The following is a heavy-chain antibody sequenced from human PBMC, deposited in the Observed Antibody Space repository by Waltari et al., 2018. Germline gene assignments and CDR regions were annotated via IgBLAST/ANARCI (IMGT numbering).Heavy chain of an antibody. CDR1: GYSFTYHF. Sequence: QVQLVQFGAGVKRPGASMKVSCKAYGYSFTYHFIHWVRQAPGQGLEWMGWINPNSGETSYAQKCQGRVTMTRDTSVSTAYVELSELTSDDTAFYFCARGYYGDYAHDSWGQGALVTVSS. V-gene: IGHV1-2*02. J-gene: IGHJ5*01. CDR3: ARGYYGDYAHDS. D-gene: IGHD4-17*01. CDR2: INPNSGET.